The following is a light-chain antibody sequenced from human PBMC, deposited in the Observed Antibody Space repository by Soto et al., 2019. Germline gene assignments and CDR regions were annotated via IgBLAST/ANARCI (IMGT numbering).Light chain of an antibody. Sequence: AIRMTQSPSSFSASTGDRVTITCRASPGISSYLAWYQQKPGKAPKLLIYAASTLQSGVPSRFSGSGSGTDFTLTIRCLQSEDFATYDCQQYYSYPRTFGQGTKVEIK. V-gene: IGKV1-8*01. J-gene: IGKJ1*01. CDR3: QQYYSYPRT. CDR1: PGISSY. CDR2: AAS.